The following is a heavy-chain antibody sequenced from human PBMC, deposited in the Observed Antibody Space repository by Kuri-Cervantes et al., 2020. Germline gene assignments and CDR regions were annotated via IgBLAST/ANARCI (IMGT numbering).Heavy chain of an antibody. CDR3: ATSSSGYSSYYYYMDV. CDR1: GLTFSSYA. J-gene: IGHJ6*03. CDR2: ISGSGAIT. D-gene: IGHD6-19*01. V-gene: IGHV3-23*01. Sequence: GESLKISCAAPGLTFSSYAMSWVRQAPGKGLEWVSAISGSGAITYYADSVKGRISIFRDNSKNTLYLQMNGLRAEDTAIYYCATSSSGYSSYYYYMDVWGKGTAVTVSS.